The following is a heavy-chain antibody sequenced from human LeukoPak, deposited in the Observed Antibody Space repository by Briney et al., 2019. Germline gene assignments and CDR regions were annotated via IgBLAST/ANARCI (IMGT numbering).Heavy chain of an antibody. CDR1: GFTFSSFS. CDR3: AKDLAYYDFWSGPGFDY. CDR2: IRSGGTNT. D-gene: IGHD3-3*01. V-gene: IGHV3-48*04. J-gene: IGHJ4*02. Sequence: GGSLRLSCAASGFTFSSFSMNWVRQAPGKGLEWVSYIRSGGTNTDYTGSVKGRFTISRDNAKNSLYLQMNSLRAEDTAVYYCAKDLAYYDFWSGPGFDYWGQGTLVTVSS.